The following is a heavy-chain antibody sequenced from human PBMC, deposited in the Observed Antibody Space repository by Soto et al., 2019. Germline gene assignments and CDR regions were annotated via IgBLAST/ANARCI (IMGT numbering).Heavy chain of an antibody. Sequence: EVELLESGGGLVQPGGSLRLSCAASGFIFSNYAMFWVRQAPGKGLDWVSTIYAGGTTTHYAESVKGRFTISRDTSNNRLYLQLNNLRAEDTAVYFCAKDLIRGDGYVDFDYWGQGTLVTVSS. CDR3: AKDLIRGDGYVDFDY. CDR1: GFIFSNYA. J-gene: IGHJ4*02. CDR2: IYAGGTTT. V-gene: IGHV3-23*03. D-gene: IGHD3-10*01.